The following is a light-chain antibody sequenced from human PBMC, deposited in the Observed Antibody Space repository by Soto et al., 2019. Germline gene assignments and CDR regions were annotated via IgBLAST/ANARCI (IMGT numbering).Light chain of an antibody. CDR3: SSYRSGSTRVV. Sequence: QSVLTQPASVSGSPGQSITISCTGTSSDVGGYNYVSWYQQHPGRAPKVMIYDVSKRSSGISYRFSGSKSGNTASLTISGLQVEDEADYYCSSYRSGSTRVVFGGGTKLTVL. CDR1: SSDVGGYNY. V-gene: IGLV2-14*03. J-gene: IGLJ2*01. CDR2: DVS.